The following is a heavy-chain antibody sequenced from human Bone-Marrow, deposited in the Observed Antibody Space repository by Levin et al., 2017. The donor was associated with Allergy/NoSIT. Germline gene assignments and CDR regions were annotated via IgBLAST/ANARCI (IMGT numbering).Heavy chain of an antibody. CDR2: ILGGADRT. V-gene: IGHV3-23*01. CDR3: TKRRSERTDAAHFNS. D-gene: IGHD4-17*01. Sequence: PGESLKISCEASGFTFSDYTMSWVRQLPGKRLEWVASILGGADRTYYADSVEGRFTISRDNFRDMLYLEMTSLRADDTATYYCTKRRSERTDAAHFNSWGQGVRVTVSS. J-gene: IGHJ4*02. CDR1: GFTFSDYT.